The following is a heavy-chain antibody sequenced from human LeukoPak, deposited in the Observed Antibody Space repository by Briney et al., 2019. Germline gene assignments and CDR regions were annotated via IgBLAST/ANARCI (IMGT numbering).Heavy chain of an antibody. Sequence: RAGGSLRLSCVASGFPFTSYGIHWVRQAPGKGLEWVAIIHNNGRNIHYADSVRGRFTISRDISENIVYLQMNNLGVEDTATYYCAIENFDSGPPGSAAFDLWGQGTMVTVSS. V-gene: IGHV3-30*02. CDR1: GFPFTSYG. CDR3: AIENFDSGPPGSAAFDL. D-gene: IGHD3-9*01. CDR2: IHNNGRNI. J-gene: IGHJ3*01.